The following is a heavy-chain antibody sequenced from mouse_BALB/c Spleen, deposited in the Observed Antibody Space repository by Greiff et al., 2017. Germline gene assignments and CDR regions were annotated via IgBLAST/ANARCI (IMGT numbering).Heavy chain of an antibody. V-gene: IGHV1S81*02. J-gene: IGHJ3*01. CDR3: AREDLQPFAY. CDR1: GYTFTSYW. D-gene: IGHD6-1*01. CDR2: INPSNGRT. Sequence: QVQLQQPGAELVKPGASVKLSCKASGYTFTSYWMHWVKQRPGQGLEWIGEINPSNGRTNYNEKFKSKATLTVDKSSSTAYMQLSSLTSEDSAVYYCAREDLQPFAYWGQGTLVTVSA.